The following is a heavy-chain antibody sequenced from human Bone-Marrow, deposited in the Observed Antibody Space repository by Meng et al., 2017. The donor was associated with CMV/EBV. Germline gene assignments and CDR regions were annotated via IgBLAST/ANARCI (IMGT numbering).Heavy chain of an antibody. D-gene: IGHD1-7*01. CDR1: GGSISSSSHY. CDR2: IYYSGST. Sequence: SETLSLTCSVSGGSISSSSHYWGWIRQPPGKGLEWIGSIYYSGSTYYNPSLKSRVTISVDTSKNQFSLKLSSVTAADTAVYYCARDFRVRSGTGGMDVWGQGTTVTVSS. J-gene: IGHJ6*02. V-gene: IGHV4-39*07. CDR3: ARDFRVRSGTGGMDV.